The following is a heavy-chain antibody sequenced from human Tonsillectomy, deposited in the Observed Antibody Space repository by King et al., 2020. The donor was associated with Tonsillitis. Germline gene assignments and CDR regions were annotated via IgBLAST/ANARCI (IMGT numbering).Heavy chain of an antibody. CDR2: IRYDGIYK. J-gene: IGHJ4*02. CDR1: GFIFSTYG. Sequence: VQLVESGGGVVQPGGSLRLSCAASGFIFSTYGMHWVRQAPGKGLEWVAFIRYDGIYKYYADSVKGRFTITRDNSKNMLYLQMNSLRAEDTAVYYCANRKYGILTSSHGPYYFYYWGQGTLVTVSS. CDR3: ANRKYGILTSSHGPYYFYY. D-gene: IGHD3-9*01. V-gene: IGHV3-30*02.